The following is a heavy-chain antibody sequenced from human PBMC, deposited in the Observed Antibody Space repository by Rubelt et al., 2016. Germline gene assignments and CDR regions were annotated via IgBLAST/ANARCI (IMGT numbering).Heavy chain of an antibody. J-gene: IGHJ6*01. CDR3: AGDILTGDVYYYYYGMDA. CDR2: INAGNGNT. CDR1: GYTFTSYA. Sequence: QVQLVQSGAEVKKPGASVKVSCKASGYTFTSYAMHWVRQAPGQRLEWMGWINAGNGNTKYSQKFQGRVTITRDTSASTAYMELSSLRSEDTAVYYGAGDILTGDVYYYYYGMDAWGQGTTVTVSS. D-gene: IGHD3-9*01. V-gene: IGHV1-3*01.